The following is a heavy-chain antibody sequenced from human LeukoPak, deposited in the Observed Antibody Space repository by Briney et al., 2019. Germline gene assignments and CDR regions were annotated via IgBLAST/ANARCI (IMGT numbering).Heavy chain of an antibody. V-gene: IGHV1-69*01. CDR1: GGTFSSYA. D-gene: IGHD6-13*01. Sequence: ASVKVSCKASGGTFSSYAISWVRQAPGQGLEWMGGIIPIFGTANYAQKFQGRVTITADESTSTAYMELSSLRSEDTAVYYCAEGGIAAHDAFDIWGQGTMVTVSS. J-gene: IGHJ3*02. CDR2: IIPIFGTA. CDR3: AEGGIAAHDAFDI.